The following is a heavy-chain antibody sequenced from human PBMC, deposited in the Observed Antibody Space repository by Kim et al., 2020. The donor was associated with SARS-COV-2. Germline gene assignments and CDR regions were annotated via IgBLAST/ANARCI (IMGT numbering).Heavy chain of an antibody. Sequence: ASVKVSCKASGYTFTSYALNWVRQAPGQGLEWMGWINTNTGNPTYAQGFTGRVAFSLDTSVSTAYLQLSSLKAEDTAVYYCARTALLDACDIWGQGTMVTVSS. CDR1: GYTFTSYA. CDR2: INTNTGNP. D-gene: IGHD1-26*01. J-gene: IGHJ3*02. V-gene: IGHV7-4-1*02. CDR3: ARTALLDACDI.